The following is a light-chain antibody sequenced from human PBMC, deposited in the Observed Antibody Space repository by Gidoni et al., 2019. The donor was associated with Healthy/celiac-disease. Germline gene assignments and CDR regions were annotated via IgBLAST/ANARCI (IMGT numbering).Light chain of an antibody. CDR3: QQRSNWPGT. CDR1: QSVSSY. Sequence: EIVLTQSPATLSLSPGERATLACRASQSVSSYLAWYQQKPGQAPRLLIYDASNRATGIPARFSGSVSGTDFTLTISSLEPEDFAVYYCQQRSNWPGTFGRGTKVEIK. J-gene: IGKJ4*01. CDR2: DAS. V-gene: IGKV3-11*01.